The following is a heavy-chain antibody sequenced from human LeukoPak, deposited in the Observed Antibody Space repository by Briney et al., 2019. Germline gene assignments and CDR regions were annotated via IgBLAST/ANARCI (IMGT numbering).Heavy chain of an antibody. CDR3: ARSWAAKWELPGQFDS. CDR2: VFSRGTT. D-gene: IGHD1-26*01. Sequence: SETLSLTCTASDASMNNYYWSWIRQSPEKGLEWIGFVFSRGTTNYNPSFKSRLTMSIDTSKKQFSLRLSSVTAADTAVYFCARSWAAKWELPGQFDSWGQGRLVSVSS. CDR1: DASMNNYY. V-gene: IGHV4-4*07. J-gene: IGHJ4*02.